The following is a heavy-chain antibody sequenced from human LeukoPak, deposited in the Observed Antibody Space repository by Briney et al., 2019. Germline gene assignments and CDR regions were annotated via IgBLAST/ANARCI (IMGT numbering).Heavy chain of an antibody. Sequence: GGSLRLSCVASGFILSRYYMSWVRQTPGKGLEWVALSYSGGSTYYADSVKGRFTISRDNSKKMLFLQMNSLRADDTGVYYYARGPDVDGYIHAPSDSWGQGTLVTVSS. CDR1: GFILSRYY. CDR2: SYSGGST. V-gene: IGHV3-53*01. D-gene: IGHD5-24*01. J-gene: IGHJ4*02. CDR3: ARGPDVDGYIHAPSDS.